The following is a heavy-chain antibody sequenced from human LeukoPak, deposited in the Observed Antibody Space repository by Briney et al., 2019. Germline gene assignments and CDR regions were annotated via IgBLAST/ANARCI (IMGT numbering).Heavy chain of an antibody. J-gene: IGHJ4*02. CDR1: GASFSSFY. Sequence: SETLSLTCTVCGASFSSFYCRRRRQPAGKGLEWIGRIHTSGSTDYSPSLQSRVTISIDTSQKQSSLNLSSVTAAGTGLYYCALYIVSLTHEDYGWGQGTLVTVSS. CDR2: IHTSGST. V-gene: IGHV4-4*07. CDR3: ALYIVSLTHEDYG. D-gene: IGHD4-17*01.